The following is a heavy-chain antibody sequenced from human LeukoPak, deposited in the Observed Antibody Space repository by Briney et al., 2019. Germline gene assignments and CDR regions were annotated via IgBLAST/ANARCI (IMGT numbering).Heavy chain of an antibody. CDR3: ARGASYNWNLSYYYFFMDV. CDR1: GGSVSTGSDF. Sequence: PSETLSLTCTVSGGSVSTGSDFLSWIRQPPGKGLEWIGYIYYSGSTNYNPSLKSRVTISVDRSKNQFYLKLSSVTAADTCVYYCARGASYNWNLSYYYFFMDVWGKGTTVTVSS. D-gene: IGHD1-20*01. CDR2: IYYSGST. V-gene: IGHV4-61*01. J-gene: IGHJ6*03.